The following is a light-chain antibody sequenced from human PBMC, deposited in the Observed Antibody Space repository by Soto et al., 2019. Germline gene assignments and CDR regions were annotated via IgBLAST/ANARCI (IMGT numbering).Light chain of an antibody. Sequence: DIQMTQSPSSLSASVGDRVTITCRASQTISIFLNWYQQKPGKAPKLLIYKASSLESGVPSRFGGSGSGTEFTLTISSLQPDDFATYYCQQYNSYWVTFGQGTRLEIK. CDR1: QTISIF. J-gene: IGKJ5*01. CDR2: KAS. V-gene: IGKV1-5*03. CDR3: QQYNSYWVT.